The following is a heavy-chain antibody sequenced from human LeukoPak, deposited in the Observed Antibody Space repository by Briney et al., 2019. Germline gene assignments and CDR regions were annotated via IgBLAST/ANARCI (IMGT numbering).Heavy chain of an antibody. CDR3: ARGPYYDSSGYYLFDY. J-gene: IGHJ4*02. D-gene: IGHD3-22*01. CDR2: IWYDGSNK. Sequence: GGSLRLSWAASGFTFSSYGMHWVRQAPGKGLEWVAVIWYDGSNKYYADSVKGRFTISRDNSKKTLYLQMNSLRAEDTAVYYCARGPYYDSSGYYLFDYWGQGTLVTVSS. V-gene: IGHV3-33*01. CDR1: GFTFSSYG.